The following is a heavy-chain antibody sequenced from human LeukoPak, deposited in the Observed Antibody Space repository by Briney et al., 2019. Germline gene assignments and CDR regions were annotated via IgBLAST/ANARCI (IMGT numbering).Heavy chain of an antibody. CDR1: GDSMSSYY. CDR2: IYYSGGT. J-gene: IGHJ4*02. D-gene: IGHD7-27*01. CDR3: ARGWGYFDS. Sequence: SETLSLTCTASGDSMSSYYWSWIRQPPGKGLEWIGYIYYSGGTNYNPSLKTRVTIEIDTSSDQFSLRLTSVTAADTAVYYCARGWGYFDSWGQGTLVTVSS. V-gene: IGHV4-59*01.